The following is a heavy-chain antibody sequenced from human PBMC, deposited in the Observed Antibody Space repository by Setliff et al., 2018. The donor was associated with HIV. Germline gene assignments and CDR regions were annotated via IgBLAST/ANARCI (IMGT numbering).Heavy chain of an antibody. J-gene: IGHJ4*02. Sequence: ASVKVSCKTSGYIFTSQHLHWVRQAPGQGLEWMGFINPNEIMAHYAQKFQDRVALTRDTSISTAYMELSSLRSDDTAVYYCARGAPAINDYWGQGTLVTVSS. D-gene: IGHD6-25*01. CDR2: INPNEIMA. CDR3: ARGAPAINDY. CDR1: GYIFTSQH. V-gene: IGHV1-46*01.